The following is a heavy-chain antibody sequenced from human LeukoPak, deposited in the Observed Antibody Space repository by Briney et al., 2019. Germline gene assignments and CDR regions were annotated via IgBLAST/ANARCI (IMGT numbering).Heavy chain of an antibody. CDR3: ARGADGVSSNSRGWFDP. Sequence: GGSLRLSCAASGFTFSSYSMNWVRQAPGKGLEWLSYISSSGATKHYADSVKGRFTISRDNAKNSLYLQMNSLRAEDTAVYSCARGADGVSSNSRGWFDPWGQGTLVTVSS. CDR1: GFTFSSYS. CDR2: ISSSGATK. V-gene: IGHV3-48*04. J-gene: IGHJ5*02. D-gene: IGHD2-15*01.